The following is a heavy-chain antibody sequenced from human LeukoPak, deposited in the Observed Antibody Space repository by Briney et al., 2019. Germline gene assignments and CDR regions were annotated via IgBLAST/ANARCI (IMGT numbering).Heavy chain of an antibody. V-gene: IGHV3-7*03. CDR1: GFTFSSYW. D-gene: IGHD2-8*01. Sequence: PGGSLRLSCAASGFTFSSYWMSWVRQAPGKGLEWVANIKQDGSEKYYVASVKGRFTISRDNAENSMYLQMNSLRADDTAVYYCARGITNGNWGQGTLVTVSS. CDR2: IKQDGSEK. J-gene: IGHJ4*02. CDR3: ARGITNGN.